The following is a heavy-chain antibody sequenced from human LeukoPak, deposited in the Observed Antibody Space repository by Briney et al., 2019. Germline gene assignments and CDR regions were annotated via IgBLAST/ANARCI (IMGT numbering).Heavy chain of an antibody. Sequence: SETLSLTCAVYGGSFSGYYWSWIRQPPGKGLEWIGEINHSGSTNYNPSLKSRVTISVDTSKNEFSLKLRSVTAADTAVYYCARGHYGLGPWGQGTLVTVSS. D-gene: IGHD3-16*01. V-gene: IGHV4-34*01. J-gene: IGHJ5*02. CDR2: INHSGST. CDR3: ARGHYGLGP. CDR1: GGSFSGYY.